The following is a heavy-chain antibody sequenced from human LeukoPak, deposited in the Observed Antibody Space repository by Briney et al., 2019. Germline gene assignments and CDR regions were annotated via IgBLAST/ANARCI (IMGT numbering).Heavy chain of an antibody. Sequence: SETLSLTCTVSGGSISSYYLSWIRQPPGKGLEWIGYIYYNGSTNYNPSLKSRVTISVDTSKNQFSLKLSSVTAADTAVYYCARVRDTAMDACFYFSMDLCYRGPTVTVSS. J-gene: IGHJ6*03. V-gene: IGHV4-59*01. CDR2: IYYNGST. CDR1: GGSISSYY. D-gene: IGHD5-18*01. CDR3: ARVRDTAMDACFYFSMDL.